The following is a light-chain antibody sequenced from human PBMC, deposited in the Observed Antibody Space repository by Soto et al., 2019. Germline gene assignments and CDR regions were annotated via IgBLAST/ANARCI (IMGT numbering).Light chain of an antibody. J-gene: IGKJ1*01. Sequence: DIQMTQYTSTLSASVGARATFTCRASQVISTWLAWYQQKPGKAPKLLIYSASDLESGVPSRFSGSGFGTEFTLTITSLQPDDFATYYCLQHNTYPRTFGQGTKVDI. CDR2: SAS. CDR3: LQHNTYPRT. V-gene: IGKV1-5*03. CDR1: QVISTW.